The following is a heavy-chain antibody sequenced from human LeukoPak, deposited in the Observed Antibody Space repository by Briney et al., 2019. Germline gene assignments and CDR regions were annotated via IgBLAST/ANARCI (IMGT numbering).Heavy chain of an antibody. CDR1: GFSFSNYN. V-gene: IGHV3-21*06. J-gene: IGHJ4*02. CDR3: ARVSTAVSLAIDY. Sequence: GGSLRLSCAAPGFSFSNYNMNWVRQAPGKGLEWVSVISSSSTYIYYADSLKGRFTISRDNAKNSLYLQMNSLRAEDTAVYYCARVSTAVSLAIDYWGQGTLVTVST. CDR2: ISSSSTYI. D-gene: IGHD6-13*01.